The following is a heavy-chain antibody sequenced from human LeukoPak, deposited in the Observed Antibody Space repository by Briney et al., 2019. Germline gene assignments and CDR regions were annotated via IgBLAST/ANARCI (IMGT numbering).Heavy chain of an antibody. J-gene: IGHJ6*02. V-gene: IGHV3-7*03. Sequence: GGSLRLSCAASGFSFSSYYMSWVRQAPGKGLEWVALINPDGSERYYVDSVKGRFTISRDNARNSLYLQMDSLRDDDTAMYFCTRDLAAVPGPRMDVWGQGTTVTVSS. CDR1: GFSFSSYY. D-gene: IGHD6-19*01. CDR2: INPDGSER. CDR3: TRDLAAVPGPRMDV.